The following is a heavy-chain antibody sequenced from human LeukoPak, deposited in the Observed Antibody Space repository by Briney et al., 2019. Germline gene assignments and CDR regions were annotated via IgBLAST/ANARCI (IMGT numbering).Heavy chain of an antibody. J-gene: IGHJ4*02. V-gene: IGHV3-33*01. D-gene: IGHD2-2*01. CDR1: GFTFSSYG. CDR3: ARALVVVPAAHFDY. Sequence: GGSLRPSCAASGFTFSSYGMHWVRQAPVKGLEWVAVIWYDGSKKYYADSEKGRFTISRDNSKNTLYLQMNSLRAEDTAVYYCARALVVVPAAHFDYWGQGTLVTVSS. CDR2: IWYDGSKK.